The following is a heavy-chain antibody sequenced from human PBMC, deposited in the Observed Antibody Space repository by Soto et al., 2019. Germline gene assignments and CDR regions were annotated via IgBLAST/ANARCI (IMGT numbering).Heavy chain of an antibody. D-gene: IGHD3-9*01. V-gene: IGHV1-46*01. J-gene: IGHJ4*02. CDR1: GYTFTSYY. CDR3: AKLPQYDILTGYLNYFDY. CDR2: INPSGGST. Sequence: ASVKVSCKASGYTFTSYYMHWVRQAPGQGLEWMGIINPSGGSTSYAQKFQGRVTMTRDTSTSTVYMELSSLRAEDTAVYYCAKLPQYDILTGYLNYFDYXGQGTLVTVSS.